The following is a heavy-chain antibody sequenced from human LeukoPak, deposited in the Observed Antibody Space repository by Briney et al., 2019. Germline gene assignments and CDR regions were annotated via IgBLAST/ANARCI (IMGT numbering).Heavy chain of an antibody. V-gene: IGHV3-21*01. CDR2: ISVDSNYL. Sequence: PGGSLRLSCAASGFTFNTYSMNWVRQAPGKGLEWVSSISVDSNYLYYVDSLRRRSTVSRDNTKNSLYLQMNSLRAEDTAVYYCVRVHCSGGGCYQRNDGLEIWGQGTMVTVSS. D-gene: IGHD2-15*01. J-gene: IGHJ3*02. CDR3: VRVHCSGGGCYQRNDGLEI. CDR1: GFTFNTYS.